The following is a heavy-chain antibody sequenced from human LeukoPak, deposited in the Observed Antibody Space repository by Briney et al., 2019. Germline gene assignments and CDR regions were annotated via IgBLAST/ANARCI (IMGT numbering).Heavy chain of an antibody. CDR1: GGSISSYY. V-gene: IGHV4-59*01. D-gene: IGHD3-16*01. CDR2: IYNSGGT. CDR3: ARASVLLSADY. Sequence: SETLSLTCTVSGGSISSYYWSWIRQPPGKGLEWIGYIYNSGGTKYNPSLKSRLTISVDTSKNQFSLNLTSVTAADTAVYYCARASVLLSADYWGQGTLVTVSS. J-gene: IGHJ4*02.